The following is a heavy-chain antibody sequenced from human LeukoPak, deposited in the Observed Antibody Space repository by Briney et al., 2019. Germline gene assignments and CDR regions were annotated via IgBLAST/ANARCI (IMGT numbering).Heavy chain of an antibody. V-gene: IGHV3-66*01. CDR2: ISIGGST. CDR1: GFNVSNKY. Sequence: GGSLRLSCAASGFNVSNKYMSWVPQAPGKGLEWVSFISIGGSTYYADSVKGRFTLARDNSKNTVYLQMNSLRAEDTAAYYCARTHYYESSYGMDVWGQGTTVIVFS. D-gene: IGHD3-22*01. CDR3: ARTHYYESSYGMDV. J-gene: IGHJ6*02.